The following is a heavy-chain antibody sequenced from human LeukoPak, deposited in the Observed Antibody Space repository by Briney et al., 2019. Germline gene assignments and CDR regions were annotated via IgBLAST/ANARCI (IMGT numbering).Heavy chain of an antibody. Sequence: SVKVSCKASGGTFSSYAISWVRQAPGQGLGWMGRIIPILGIANYAQKFQGRVTITADKSTSTAYMELSSLRSEDTAVYYCARHIVVVTAPFDYWGQGTLVTVSS. CDR1: GGTFSSYA. V-gene: IGHV1-69*04. J-gene: IGHJ4*02. CDR3: ARHIVVVTAPFDY. CDR2: IIPILGIA. D-gene: IGHD2-21*02.